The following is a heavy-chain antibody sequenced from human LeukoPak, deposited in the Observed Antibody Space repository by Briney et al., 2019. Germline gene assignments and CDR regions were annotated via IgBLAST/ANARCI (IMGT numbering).Heavy chain of an antibody. J-gene: IGHJ5*02. CDR2: SYPADSDT. D-gene: IGHD1-26*01. V-gene: IGHV5-51*01. CDR3: ARGRAWFDH. CDR1: GYHFPLFW. Sequence: GESLMISCNTPGYHFPLFWIGWVRQTPARGLELMGISYPADSDTTYCPSFQGHVTISSDKTTSTAYLQCRSLKAPDSATNYCARGRAWFDHWGQGTQVTASS.